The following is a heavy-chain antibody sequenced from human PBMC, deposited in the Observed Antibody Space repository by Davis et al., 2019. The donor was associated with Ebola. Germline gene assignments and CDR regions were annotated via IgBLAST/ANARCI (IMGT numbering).Heavy chain of an antibody. D-gene: IGHD4-11*01. Sequence: GESLKISCAASGFTFGSYAMSWVRQAPGKGLEWVSGIGGNGAYTYHADSVKGRFTISRDNSKNTPFLQMHSLTAEDTAVYYCAKSGPYSSSGWFDPWGQGTLVTVSS. CDR3: AKSGPYSSSGWFDP. CDR2: IGGNGAYT. V-gene: IGHV3-23*01. J-gene: IGHJ5*02. CDR1: GFTFGSYA.